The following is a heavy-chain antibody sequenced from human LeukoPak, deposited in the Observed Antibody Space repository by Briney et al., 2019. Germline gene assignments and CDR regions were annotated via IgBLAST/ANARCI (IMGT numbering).Heavy chain of an antibody. J-gene: IGHJ4*02. Sequence: GRSLRLSCAASGFTFDDYAMHWVRQAPGKGLEWVSGISWNSGSIGYADSVKGRFTISRDNAKNSLYLQMNSLRAEDTALYYCAKDTDPLYSSGWHFDYWGQGVLVTVSS. CDR3: AKDTDPLYSSGWHFDY. CDR2: ISWNSGSI. D-gene: IGHD6-19*01. V-gene: IGHV3-9*01. CDR1: GFTFDDYA.